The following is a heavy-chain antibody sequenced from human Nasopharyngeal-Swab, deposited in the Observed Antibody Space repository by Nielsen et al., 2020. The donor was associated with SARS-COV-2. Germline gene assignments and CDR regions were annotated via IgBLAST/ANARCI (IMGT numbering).Heavy chain of an antibody. CDR3: AKDWRYGGGY. V-gene: IGHV3-23*01. CDR1: GFIFSDFS. J-gene: IGHJ4*02. D-gene: IGHD4/OR15-4a*01. CDR2: IRAAGDST. Sequence: GGSLRLSCAASGFIFSDFSMTWVRQAPGKGLEWVSTIRAAGDSTFYADSVNGRFTISRDNSKNTLYLQMNSLRAGDTSLYFCAKDWRYGGGYWGQGTLVTVSS.